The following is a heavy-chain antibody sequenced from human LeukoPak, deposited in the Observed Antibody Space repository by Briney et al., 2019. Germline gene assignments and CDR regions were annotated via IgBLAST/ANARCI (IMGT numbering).Heavy chain of an antibody. D-gene: IGHD2-2*01. J-gene: IGHJ4*02. CDR1: AFTFDNYG. CDR3: ARGGRVVDLVTEYCFDF. Sequence: GSLRLSCAASAFTFDNYGMSWVRQAPGKGLEWVSGINWNGGSTFYADSVKGRFTISRDNAKNSLYLQMNSLRAEDTALYYCARGGRVVDLVTEYCFDFWGQGTLVTVSS. CDR2: INWNGGST. V-gene: IGHV3-20*04.